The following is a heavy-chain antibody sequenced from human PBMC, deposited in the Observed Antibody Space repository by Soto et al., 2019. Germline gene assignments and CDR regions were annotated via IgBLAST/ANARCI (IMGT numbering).Heavy chain of an antibody. V-gene: IGHV4-59*01. CDR1: GVSISSYY. Sequence: SETLSLTCTVSGVSISSYYWSWIRQPPGKGLEWIGYIYYSGSTNYNPSLKSRVTISVDTSKNQFSLKLSSVTAADTAVYYCAGEWRESWFDPWGQGTLVTVSS. CDR2: IYYSGST. J-gene: IGHJ5*02. D-gene: IGHD3-3*01. CDR3: AGEWRESWFDP.